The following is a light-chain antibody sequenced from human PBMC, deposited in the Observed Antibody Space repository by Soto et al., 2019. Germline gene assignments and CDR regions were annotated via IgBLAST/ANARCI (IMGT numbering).Light chain of an antibody. J-gene: IGKJ5*01. CDR2: GAS. CDR1: HGISSH. Sequence: VLTQSPATLSVSPGERATLSCRASHGISSHLAWYQQKPGHPPRLLIYGASSRATGVLARFSGSGSGTEFTLTISSLQSEDFGVYYCQQYNNWPPITFGQGTRLEIK. CDR3: QQYNNWPPIT. V-gene: IGKV3-15*01.